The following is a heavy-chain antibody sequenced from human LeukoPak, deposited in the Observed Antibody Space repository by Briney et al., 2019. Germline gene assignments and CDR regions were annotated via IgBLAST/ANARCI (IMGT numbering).Heavy chain of an antibody. Sequence: GRSLRLSCAASGFTFSSYGMHWVRQAPGKGLEWVAVIWYDGSNKYYADSVKGRFTISRDNSKNTLYLQMNSLRAEDTAVYYCARDSTVTHYYFDYWGQGTLVTVSS. CDR3: ARDSTVTHYYFDY. J-gene: IGHJ4*02. CDR2: IWYDGSNK. V-gene: IGHV3-33*01. D-gene: IGHD4-17*01. CDR1: GFTFSSYG.